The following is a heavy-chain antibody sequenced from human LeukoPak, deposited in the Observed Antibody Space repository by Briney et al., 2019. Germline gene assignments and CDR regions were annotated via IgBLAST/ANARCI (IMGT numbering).Heavy chain of an antibody. CDR3: ARGEGLFDY. CDR2: INAADTT. Sequence: GGSLRLSCAASGFTVSSIYISWFRQAPGKGLEWVSLINAADTTFYADSVRGRFTISRDSSKNALYLQMDSLRAEDTAFYYCARGEGLFDYWGQGTLVTVSS. CDR1: GFTVSSIY. J-gene: IGHJ4*02. V-gene: IGHV3-53*01.